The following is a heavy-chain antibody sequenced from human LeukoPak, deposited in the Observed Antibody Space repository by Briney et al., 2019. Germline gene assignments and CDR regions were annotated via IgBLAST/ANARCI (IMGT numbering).Heavy chain of an antibody. Sequence: GGSLRLSCAASGFTFFNYWMSWVRQAPGKGLEWLTVISYDGTHEYYADSVKGRCTISRDNSKNTLYLHMNSLRAEDTAVYYCAKDRDDYGFAFDIWGQGTMVTVSS. D-gene: IGHD4-17*01. V-gene: IGHV3-30*18. J-gene: IGHJ3*02. CDR3: AKDRDDYGFAFDI. CDR2: ISYDGTHE. CDR1: GFTFFNYW.